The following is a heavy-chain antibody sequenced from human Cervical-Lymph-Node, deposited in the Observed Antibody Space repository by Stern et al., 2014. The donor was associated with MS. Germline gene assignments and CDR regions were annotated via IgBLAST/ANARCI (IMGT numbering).Heavy chain of an antibody. V-gene: IGHV1-2*02. J-gene: IGHJ4*02. CDR3: ARDRGSYSDY. CDR1: GYTFTAYF. D-gene: IGHD1-26*01. CDR2: ISPKTGSA. Sequence: MQLVESGAEVERPGASVKVSCKASGYTFTAYFLHWVRQAPGQGLEWMGWISPKTGSATYEQKFQDRVTMTRDTSINTGYMEVSSLRSDDTAVYYCARDRGSYSDYWGQGTLFAVSS.